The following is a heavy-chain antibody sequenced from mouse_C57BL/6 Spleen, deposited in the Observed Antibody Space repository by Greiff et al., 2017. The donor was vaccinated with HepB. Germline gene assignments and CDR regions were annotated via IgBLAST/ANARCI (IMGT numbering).Heavy chain of an antibody. CDR1: GYSITSGYY. CDR3: ARGGNWGHFDY. CDR2: ISYDGSN. J-gene: IGHJ2*01. V-gene: IGHV3-6*01. Sequence: EVKLEESGPGLVKPSQSLSLTCSVTGYSITSGYYWNWIRQFPGNKLEWMGYISYDGSNNYNPSLKNRISITRDTSKNQFFLKLNSVTTEDTATYYCARGGNWGHFDYWGQGTTLTVSS. D-gene: IGHD4-1*01.